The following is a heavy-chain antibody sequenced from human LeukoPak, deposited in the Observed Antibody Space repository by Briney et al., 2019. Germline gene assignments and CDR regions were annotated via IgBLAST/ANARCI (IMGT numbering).Heavy chain of an antibody. Sequence: PGGSLRLSCAASGFTFSSYWMHWVRQAPGKGLVWVSRINSDGSSTSYADSVKGRFTISRDKAKNRLYLQMNSLTAEDTAVYYCARDHHPLRFLECLFDYGMDVWGQGTTVTVSS. V-gene: IGHV3-74*01. CDR1: GFTFSSYW. D-gene: IGHD3-3*01. J-gene: IGHJ6*02. CDR2: INSDGSST. CDR3: ARDHHPLRFLECLFDYGMDV.